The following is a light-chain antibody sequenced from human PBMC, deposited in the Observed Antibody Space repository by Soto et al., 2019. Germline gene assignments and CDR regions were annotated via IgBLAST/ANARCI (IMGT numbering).Light chain of an antibody. CDR3: QKYDDVPQ. V-gene: IGKV1-33*01. Sequence: DIHMTQSPSSLSASVGDRVTITCLASQDIGRFLNWYQVKPGKAPNLLIYDASHLETGVPSRFSGSGSGTYFTLTISSLQPEDIPTFYCQKYDDVPQFGPGTKVDFK. J-gene: IGKJ3*01. CDR1: QDIGRF. CDR2: DAS.